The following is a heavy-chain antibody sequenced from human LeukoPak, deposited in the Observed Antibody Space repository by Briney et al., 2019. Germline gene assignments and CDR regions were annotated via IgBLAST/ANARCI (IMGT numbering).Heavy chain of an antibody. Sequence: SETLSLTCTVSGGSISSSSYYWGWIRQPPGKGLEWIGSIYYSGSTYYNPSPKSRVTISVDTSKNQFSLKLSSVTAADTAVYYCARSDLYYFDYWGQGTLVTVSS. J-gene: IGHJ4*02. CDR2: IYYSGST. CDR3: ARSDLYYFDY. CDR1: GGSISSSSYY. V-gene: IGHV4-39*01.